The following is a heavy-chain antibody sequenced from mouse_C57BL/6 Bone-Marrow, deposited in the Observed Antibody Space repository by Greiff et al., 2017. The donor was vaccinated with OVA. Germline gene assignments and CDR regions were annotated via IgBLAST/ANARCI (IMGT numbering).Heavy chain of an antibody. CDR1: GYAFSSYW. J-gene: IGHJ4*01. Sequence: VQLQESGAELVKPGASVKISCKASGYAFSSYWMNWVKQRPGKGLEWIGQIYPGDGDTNYNGKFKDKATLTVDKSSSTAYMQLSSLTSEDSAVYYCARRGISKDYAMDYWGQGTSVTVSS. CDR2: IYPGDGDT. CDR3: ARRGISKDYAMDY. V-gene: IGHV1-80*01.